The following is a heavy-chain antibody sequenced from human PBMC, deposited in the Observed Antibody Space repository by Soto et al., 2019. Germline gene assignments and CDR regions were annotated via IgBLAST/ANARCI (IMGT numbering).Heavy chain of an antibody. D-gene: IGHD6-19*01. J-gene: IGHJ6*03. V-gene: IGHV3-48*01. Sequence: GGSLRLSCAASGFTFSSYSMNWVRQAPGKGLEWVSYISSSSSTIYYADSVKGRFTISRDNAKNSLYLQMNSLRAEDTAVYYCARDVSGWYDYYYMDVWGKGTTVTVSS. CDR2: ISSSSSTI. CDR3: ARDVSGWYDYYYMDV. CDR1: GFTFSSYS.